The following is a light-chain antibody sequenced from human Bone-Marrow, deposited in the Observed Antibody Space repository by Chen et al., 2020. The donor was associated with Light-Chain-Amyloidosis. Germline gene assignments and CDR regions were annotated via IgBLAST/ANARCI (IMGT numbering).Light chain of an antibody. CDR2: EVT. Sequence: QSALTQPASVSGSPGQSLTISCTGTSSDVGGDNHVSWYQQHPDKAPKLMIYEVTNRPSWVPDRFSGSNSDNTASLTISGLQTEDEADYFCSSYTITNTLVFGSGTRVTVL. CDR1: SSDVGGDNH. CDR3: SSYTITNTLV. J-gene: IGLJ1*01. V-gene: IGLV2-14*01.